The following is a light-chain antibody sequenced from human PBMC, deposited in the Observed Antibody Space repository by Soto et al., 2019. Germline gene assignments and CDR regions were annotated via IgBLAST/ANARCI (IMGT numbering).Light chain of an antibody. CDR1: QTISSW. CDR2: KAS. J-gene: IGKJ1*01. Sequence: DIQMTQSPSTLSGSVGDRVTITCRASQTISSWLAWYQQKPGKAPKLLIYKASTLKSGVPSRFSGSGSGTEFTLTISSLQPDDFATYYCQHYNSYRWTFGQGTKVDIK. CDR3: QHYNSYRWT. V-gene: IGKV1-5*03.